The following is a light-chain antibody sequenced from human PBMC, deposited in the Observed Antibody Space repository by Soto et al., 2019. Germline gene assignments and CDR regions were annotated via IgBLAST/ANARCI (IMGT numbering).Light chain of an antibody. J-gene: IGKJ1*01. CDR1: QTISSW. V-gene: IGKV1-5*03. CDR3: QKYNSYSEA. CDR2: KAS. Sequence: DIQMTQSPSTLSGSVGDRVTITCRASQTISSWLAWYQQKPGKAPKLLIYKASTLKSGVPSRFRGSGSGTEFTITISSLQPDDFETYYCQKYNSYSEAFGQGTRWIS.